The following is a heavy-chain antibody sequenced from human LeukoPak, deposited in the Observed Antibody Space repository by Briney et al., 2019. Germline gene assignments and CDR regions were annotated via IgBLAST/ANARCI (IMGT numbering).Heavy chain of an antibody. J-gene: IGHJ4*02. CDR3: ASSSYMVRGVLFDY. V-gene: IGHV6-1*01. Sequence: SQTLSLTCAISGDSVSSNSAAWNWIRQSPWRGLEWLGRTYYRSKWYNDYAVSVKSRITINPDTSKNQFSLQLNSVTPEDTAVYYCASSSYMVRGVLFDYWGQGTLVTVSS. D-gene: IGHD3-10*01. CDR2: TYYRSKWYN. CDR1: GDSVSSNSAA.